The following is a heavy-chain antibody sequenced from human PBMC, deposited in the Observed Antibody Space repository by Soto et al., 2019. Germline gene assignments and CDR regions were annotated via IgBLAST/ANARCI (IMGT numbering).Heavy chain of an antibody. CDR2: INHSGST. CDR3: ARGRDYYYDSSLPFDY. D-gene: IGHD3-22*01. Sequence: SETLSLTCAVSGGSFIGYYWGWILQPPGKGLEWIGEINHSGSTNYNPSLKSRVTISVDTSKNQFSLKRSSVTDADTAVYYCARGRDYYYDSSLPFDYWGQGTLVTVXS. J-gene: IGHJ4*02. CDR1: GGSFIGYY. V-gene: IGHV4-34*01.